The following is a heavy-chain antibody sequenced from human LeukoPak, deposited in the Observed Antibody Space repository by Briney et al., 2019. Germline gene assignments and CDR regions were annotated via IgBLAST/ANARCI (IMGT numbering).Heavy chain of an antibody. V-gene: IGHV1-3*01. D-gene: IGHD6-19*01. CDR3: ARAVAVAGTDY. CDR2: INAGNGNT. CDR1: GYTFTSYA. Sequence: ASVKVFCKASGYTFTSYAMHWVRQAPGQRLEWMGWINAGNGNTKYSQKFQGRVTITRDTSASTAYMELSSLRSEDTAVYYCARAVAVAGTDYWGQGTLVTVSS. J-gene: IGHJ4*02.